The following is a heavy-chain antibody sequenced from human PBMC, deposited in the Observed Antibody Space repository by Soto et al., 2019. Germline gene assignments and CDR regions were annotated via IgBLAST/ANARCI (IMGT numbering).Heavy chain of an antibody. CDR1: GFTFSSYA. V-gene: IGHV3-30-3*01. CDR2: ISYDGSNK. Sequence: GGSLRLSCAASGFTFSSYAMHWVRQAPGKGLEWVAVISYDGSNKYYADSVKGRFTISRDNSKNTLYLQMNSLRAEDTAVYYCARELEDTADYYYYGMDVWGQGTTVTVSS. J-gene: IGHJ6*02. CDR3: ARELEDTADYYYYGMDV. D-gene: IGHD5-18*01.